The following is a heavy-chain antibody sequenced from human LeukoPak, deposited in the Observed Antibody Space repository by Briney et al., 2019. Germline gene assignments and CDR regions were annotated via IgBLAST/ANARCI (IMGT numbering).Heavy chain of an antibody. J-gene: IGHJ4*02. Sequence: ASVNVSCKASGYTFTSYGISWVRQAPGQGLEWMGWISAYNGNTNYAQKLQGRVTMTTDTSTSTAYMELRSLRSDDTAVYYCARTPSRPWELLNDYWGQGTLVTVSS. CDR2: ISAYNGNT. V-gene: IGHV1-18*01. CDR1: GYTFTSYG. D-gene: IGHD1-26*01. CDR3: ARTPSRPWELLNDY.